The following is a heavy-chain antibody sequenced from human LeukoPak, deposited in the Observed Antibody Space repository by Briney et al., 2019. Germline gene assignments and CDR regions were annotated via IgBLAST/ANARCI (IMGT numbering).Heavy chain of an antibody. D-gene: IGHD2-15*01. CDR1: GYTFTSYG. Sequence: GASVKVSCKASGYTFTSYGISWVRQAPGQGLEWMGWISAYNGNTNYAQKLQGRVTMTTDTSTSTAYMELRSLRSDDTAVYYCARVSRSFATYGRLNYWGQGTLVTVSS. CDR3: ARVSRSFATYGRLNY. CDR2: ISAYNGNT. V-gene: IGHV1-18*01. J-gene: IGHJ4*02.